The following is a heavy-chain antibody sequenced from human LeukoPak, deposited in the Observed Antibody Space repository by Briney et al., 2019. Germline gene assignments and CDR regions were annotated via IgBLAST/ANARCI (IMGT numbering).Heavy chain of an antibody. CDR3: ARVDYGDN. J-gene: IGHJ4*02. Sequence: GSSVKVSCKASGGTFSNYAISWVRQAPGQGLEWMGWINPNSGGTNYAQKFQGRVTMTRDTSISTAYMELSRLRSDDTAVYYCARVDYGDNWGQGTLVIVSS. CDR2: INPNSGGT. CDR1: GGTFSNYA. V-gene: IGHV1-2*02.